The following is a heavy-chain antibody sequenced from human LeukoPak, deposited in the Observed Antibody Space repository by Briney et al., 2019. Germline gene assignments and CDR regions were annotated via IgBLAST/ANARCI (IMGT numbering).Heavy chain of an antibody. V-gene: IGHV4-61*02. CDR2: ISTIGST. CDR3: AREPHYYYMDV. CDR1: SGSISSSNYY. Sequence: PSETLSLTCTVSSGSISSSNYYWSWIRQPAGKGLEWIGRISTIGSTNYNPSLNSRVTISIDTSKNQFSLKLSSVTAADTAVYYCAREPHYYYMDVWGKGTTVTISS. J-gene: IGHJ6*03.